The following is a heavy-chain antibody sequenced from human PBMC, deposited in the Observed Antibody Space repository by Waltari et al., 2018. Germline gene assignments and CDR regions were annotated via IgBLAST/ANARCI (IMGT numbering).Heavy chain of an antibody. CDR2: SIPILGAA. CDR1: GGAFSSYP. J-gene: IGHJ4*02. CDR3: ARSRSFDDY. D-gene: IGHD1-26*01. V-gene: IGHV1-69*08. Sequence: QVQLVQSGAEVKKPGSSVKVSCKASGGAFSSYPISWVRQAPGQGLEWMGRSIPILGAANSEHKFQGRVTITADRSTCAAYMVLSSLRSEDTAVYYCARSRSFDDYWGQGTLVTVSS.